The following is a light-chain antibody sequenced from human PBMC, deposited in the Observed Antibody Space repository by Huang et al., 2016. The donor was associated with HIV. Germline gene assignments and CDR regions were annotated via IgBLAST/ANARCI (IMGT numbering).Light chain of an antibody. Sequence: DIVMTQSPLSLPVTPGEPASISCRSSQSLLHRNGNNYLDWYLQKPGQSPQLLIYVASSRASGVPDRFNGSGSGTDFTLKINRVEAEDVGVYYCMQALQTPLTFGGGTKVEIK. V-gene: IGKV2-28*01. CDR1: QSLLHRNGNNY. J-gene: IGKJ4*01. CDR3: MQALQTPLT. CDR2: VAS.